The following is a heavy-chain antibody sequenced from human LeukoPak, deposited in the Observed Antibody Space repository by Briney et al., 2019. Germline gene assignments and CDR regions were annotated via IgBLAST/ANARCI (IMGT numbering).Heavy chain of an antibody. Sequence: ETLSLTCTVSGGSISSYYWSWIRQPPGKGLEWIGYIYYSGSTNYNPSLKSRVTISVDTSKNQFSLKLSSVTAADTAVYYCARDLGGFDYWGQGTLVTVSS. J-gene: IGHJ4*02. CDR1: GGSISSYY. V-gene: IGHV4-59*01. D-gene: IGHD3-16*01. CDR2: IYYSGST. CDR3: ARDLGGFDY.